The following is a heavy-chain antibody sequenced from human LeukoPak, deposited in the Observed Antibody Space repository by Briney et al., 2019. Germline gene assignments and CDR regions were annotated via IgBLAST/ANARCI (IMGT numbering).Heavy chain of an antibody. Sequence: SETLSLTWTLAGGSISSSSYYCGWLRQPAGKGLEWIGSIYYSGSTYYNPSLKSRVTISVDASKNQFSLKLSAVTAADTAVYYCAQGLLFDPWGQGTLVTVSS. CDR1: GGSISSSSYY. CDR3: AQGLLFDP. CDR2: IYYSGST. V-gene: IGHV4-39*01. J-gene: IGHJ5*01. D-gene: IGHD6-25*01.